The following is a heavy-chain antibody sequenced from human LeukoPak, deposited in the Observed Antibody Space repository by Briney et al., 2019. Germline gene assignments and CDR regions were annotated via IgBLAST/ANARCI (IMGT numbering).Heavy chain of an antibody. V-gene: IGHV1-46*01. Sequence: ASVKVSCKASGDTFTSYYMHWVRQAPGQGLEWMGIINPSGGSTSYAQKFQGRVTITRDTSASTAYMELSSLRSEDTAVYYCARDLYYDFWSGYYGNYGMDVWGQGTTVTVSS. CDR2: INPSGGST. D-gene: IGHD3-3*01. CDR1: GDTFTSYY. J-gene: IGHJ6*02. CDR3: ARDLYYDFWSGYYGNYGMDV.